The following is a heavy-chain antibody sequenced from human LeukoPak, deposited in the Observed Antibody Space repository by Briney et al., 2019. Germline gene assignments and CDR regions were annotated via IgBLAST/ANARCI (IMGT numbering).Heavy chain of an antibody. CDR3: ARDRVVVAATRGREFDY. CDR1: GYTVTGYY. Sequence: GASVKVSCKASGYTVTGYYMHWVRQAPGQGLEWMGWINPNSGGTNYAQKFQGRVTMTRDTSISTAYMELSRLRSDDTAVYYCARDRVVVAATRGREFDYWGQGTLVTVSS. CDR2: INPNSGGT. D-gene: IGHD2-15*01. J-gene: IGHJ4*02. V-gene: IGHV1-2*02.